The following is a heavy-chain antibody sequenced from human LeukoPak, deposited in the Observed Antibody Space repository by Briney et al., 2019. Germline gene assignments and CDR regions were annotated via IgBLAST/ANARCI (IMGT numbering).Heavy chain of an antibody. CDR2: IIPIFGTA. Sequence: GASVKVSCKASGGTFSSYAISWVRQAPGQGLEWMGGIIPIFGTANYAQKFQGRVTITADESTSTAYMELSSLRSEDTAVYYCASGVPDTAMVTINFDYWGQGTLATVSS. D-gene: IGHD5-18*01. V-gene: IGHV1-69*13. CDR1: GGTFSSYA. J-gene: IGHJ4*02. CDR3: ASGVPDTAMVTINFDY.